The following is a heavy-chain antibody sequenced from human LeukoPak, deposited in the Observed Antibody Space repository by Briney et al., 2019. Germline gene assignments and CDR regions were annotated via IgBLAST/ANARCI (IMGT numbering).Heavy chain of an antibody. CDR2: ISGSGGST. D-gene: IGHD5-24*01. Sequence: PGGSLRLSRAASGFTFSSYAMSWVRQAPGKGLEWVSAISGSGGSTYYADSVKGRFTISRDNSKNTLYLQMNSLRAEDTAVYYCAKDLGRWLQFGDAFDIWGQGTMVTVSS. CDR1: GFTFSSYA. CDR3: AKDLGRWLQFGDAFDI. J-gene: IGHJ3*02. V-gene: IGHV3-23*01.